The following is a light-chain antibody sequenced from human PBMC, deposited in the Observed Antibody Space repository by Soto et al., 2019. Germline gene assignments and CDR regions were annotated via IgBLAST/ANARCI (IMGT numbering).Light chain of an antibody. CDR1: SSGLAIYNY. CDR3: SSYTDSSNYV. V-gene: IGLV2-14*01. J-gene: IGLJ1*01. Sequence: QSVLTQPASLSGSPGQSITISCTGTSSGLAIYNYVSWYQQQPGKAPKLMIYQVTNRPSGVSNRFSGSRSGNTASLTISGLQADDEAGYYCSSYTDSSNYVFVTGTKVTVL. CDR2: QVT.